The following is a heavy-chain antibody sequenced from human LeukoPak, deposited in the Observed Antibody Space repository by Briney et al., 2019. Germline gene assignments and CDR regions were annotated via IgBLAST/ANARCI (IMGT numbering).Heavy chain of an antibody. D-gene: IGHD4-17*01. CDR3: AKDDYGDLHWYFDL. CDR2: ISGSGGST. Sequence: GGSLRLSCAASGFTFSNYAMSWVRQAPGKGLEWVSAISGSGGSTYYADSVKGRFTISRDNSKNALYVQMNSLRVEDTAVYYCAKDDYGDLHWYFDLWGRGTLVTVSS. CDR1: GFTFSNYA. V-gene: IGHV3-23*01. J-gene: IGHJ2*01.